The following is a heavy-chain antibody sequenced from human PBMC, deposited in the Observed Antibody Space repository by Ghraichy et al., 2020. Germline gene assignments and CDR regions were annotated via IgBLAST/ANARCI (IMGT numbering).Heavy chain of an antibody. J-gene: IGHJ4*02. D-gene: IGHD6-19*01. CDR3: AKDHISSGWPAFDH. CDR1: GFTFSRFA. Sequence: GGSLRLSCEGSGFTFSRFAMSWVRQAPGKGLEWVASVNNGGNAYYADSVLGRFIVSRDNSKDMFYLQMDRLRVEDTAMYYCAKDHISSGWPAFDHWGQGIPVTV. CDR2: VNNGGNA. V-gene: IGHV3-23*01.